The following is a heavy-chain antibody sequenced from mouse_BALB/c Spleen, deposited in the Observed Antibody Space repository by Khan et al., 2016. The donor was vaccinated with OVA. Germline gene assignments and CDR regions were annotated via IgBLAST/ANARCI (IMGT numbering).Heavy chain of an antibody. Sequence: EVELVESGGGLVQPGGSRKLSCAASGFTFSSFGMHWVRQAPEKGLEWVAYISSGSSTIYYADTVKGRFTISRDNPKNTLFLQMTSLRSEDTAMYDWARSPLGVFDYWGQGTTLTVSS. J-gene: IGHJ2*01. CDR3: ARSPLGVFDY. D-gene: IGHD4-1*01. CDR2: ISSGSSTI. CDR1: GFTFSSFG. V-gene: IGHV5-17*02.